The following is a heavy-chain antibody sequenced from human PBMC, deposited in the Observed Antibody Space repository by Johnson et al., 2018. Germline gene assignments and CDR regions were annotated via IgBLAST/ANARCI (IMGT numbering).Heavy chain of an antibody. CDR1: GGSISSYY. CDR2: IYYSGST. D-gene: IGHD4-17*01. V-gene: IGHV4-59*01. J-gene: IGHJ3*02. Sequence: QVQLQESGPGLVKPSETLSLTCTVSGGSISSYYWSWIRQPPGKGLEWIGYIYYSGSTHYHPSLKSRVTISVDTSKNRFSLKLSSGTAADTAVYYCARADPLHDYGDYLPSRGSFALDIWGQGTMVTVAS. CDR3: ARADPLHDYGDYLPSRGSFALDI.